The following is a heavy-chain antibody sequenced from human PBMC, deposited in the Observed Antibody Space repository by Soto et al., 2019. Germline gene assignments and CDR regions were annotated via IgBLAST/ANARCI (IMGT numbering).Heavy chain of an antibody. Sequence: QVQLQQWGAGLLKPSETLSLTCVVYGGSFSGYYWSWIRQPPGKGLEWIGEINHSGSTNYNPSLQSRLTISVDTSKNEFSLKLSSVTAADTAVYYCARGGYGGNSGLGHLDSWGQGTLVAVSS. CDR3: ARGGYGGNSGLGHLDS. V-gene: IGHV4-34*01. CDR1: GGSFSGYY. D-gene: IGHD2-21*02. CDR2: INHSGST. J-gene: IGHJ4*02.